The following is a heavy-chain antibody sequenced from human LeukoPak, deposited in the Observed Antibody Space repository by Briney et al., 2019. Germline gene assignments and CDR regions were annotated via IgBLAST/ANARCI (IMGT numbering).Heavy chain of an antibody. J-gene: IGHJ6*03. V-gene: IGHV3-53*05. CDR1: GFSVRTTY. D-gene: IGHD5-12*01. CDR3: ARGSRAIVATKFARGRYMDV. Sequence: GGSLRLSCTASGFSVRTTYMSWVRQAPGKGLEWVSVLYTGGGTDHADSVKGRFTISRDNSKNTLYLQMNSLRTEDTAVYYCARGSRAIVATKFARGRYMDVWGKGTTVTVSS. CDR2: LYTGGGT.